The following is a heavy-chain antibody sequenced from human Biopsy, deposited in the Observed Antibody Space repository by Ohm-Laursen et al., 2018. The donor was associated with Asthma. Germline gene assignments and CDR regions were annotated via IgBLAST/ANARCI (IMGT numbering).Heavy chain of an antibody. CDR3: VRGSSSWHHGPFHYYYGLDV. CDR2: IYYSGTT. Sequence: PSDTLSFTCSLSSGSGGYMRSGNYYWGWIRQPPGKGLEWIGSIYYSGTTYYNPSLESRVTVSADTSKNQFSLKLTSVTTADTAVYYCVRGSSSWHHGPFHYYYGLDVWGQGTTATVSS. CDR1: SGSGGYMRSGNYY. V-gene: IGHV4-39*01. J-gene: IGHJ6*02. D-gene: IGHD6-13*01.